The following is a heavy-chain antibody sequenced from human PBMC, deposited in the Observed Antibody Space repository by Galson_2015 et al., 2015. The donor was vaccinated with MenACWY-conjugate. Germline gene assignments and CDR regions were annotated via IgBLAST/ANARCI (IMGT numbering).Heavy chain of an antibody. D-gene: IGHD6-13*01. CDR2: IYHSGST. J-gene: IGHJ4*02. V-gene: IGHV4-4*02. Sequence: ETLSLNCAVYGGSISSNNWWTWVRQPPGEGLERLGEIYHSGSTNYSPSLKIRVTMSVDTSKNQFSLKLSSVTAADTAVYYCAGTQPRQRFDYWGQGTLVTVSS. CDR1: GGSISSNNW. CDR3: AGTQPRQRFDY.